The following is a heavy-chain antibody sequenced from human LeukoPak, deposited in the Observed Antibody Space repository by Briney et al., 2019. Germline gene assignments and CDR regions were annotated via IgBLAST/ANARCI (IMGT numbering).Heavy chain of an antibody. V-gene: IGHV4-59*01. Sequence: PSQTLSLTRTVSGGSLSIYYWSWIRQPPGKGLEWSGYIYYSGSTNYNPSLKSRVTISVDTSKNQFSLKLSSVTAADTAVYYCARGLNGDQYYYYYYMDVWGKGTTVTVSS. CDR2: IYYSGST. CDR3: ARGLNGDQYYYYYYMDV. J-gene: IGHJ6*03. D-gene: IGHD4-17*01. CDR1: GGSLSIYY.